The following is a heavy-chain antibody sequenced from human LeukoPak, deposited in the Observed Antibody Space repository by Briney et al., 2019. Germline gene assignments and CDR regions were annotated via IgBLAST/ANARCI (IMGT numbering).Heavy chain of an antibody. CDR1: GYSFTTYW. V-gene: IGHV5-51*01. J-gene: IGHJ6*03. CDR3: ARHLAAAGTNYYYYMDV. D-gene: IGHD6-13*01. Sequence: GESLKISCKGSGYSFTTYWIGWVRQMPGKGLEWMGIIYPGDSDTRYSPSFQGQVTISADKSISTAYLQWSSLKASDTAMYYCARHLAAAGTNYYYYMDVWGKGTTVTVSS. CDR2: IYPGDSDT.